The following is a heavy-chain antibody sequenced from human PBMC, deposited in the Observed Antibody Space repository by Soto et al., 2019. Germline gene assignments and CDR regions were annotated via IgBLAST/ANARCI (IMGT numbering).Heavy chain of an antibody. CDR2: INAGNGNT. J-gene: IGHJ4*02. V-gene: IGHV1-3*01. CDR1: GYTFTSYA. D-gene: IGHD3-3*01. Sequence: QVQLVQSGAEVKKPGASVKVSCKASGYTFTSYAMHWVRQAPGQRLEWIGWINAGNGNTKYSQKFQGRVTITRDPSASTSYMELSSLRSEDPAVYYCARDSPYYDFWSGFASTEGYFDYWGQGTLFTVSS. CDR3: ARDSPYYDFWSGFASTEGYFDY.